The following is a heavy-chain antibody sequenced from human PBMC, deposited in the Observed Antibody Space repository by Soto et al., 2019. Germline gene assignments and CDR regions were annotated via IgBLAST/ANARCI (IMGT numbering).Heavy chain of an antibody. CDR3: VRVPTGGYAFSLDDY. CDR1: GFTFSTYW. J-gene: IGHJ4*02. V-gene: IGHV3-74*01. Sequence: EVQLVESGGGLVQPGGSLRLSCVASGFTFSTYWMHWVRQAPGKGLVWVSRINGDGTRTTYADSVEGRLTISRDNAKNTLYLQMNSLRAEDTAVYFCVRVPTGGYAFSLDDYWGQGTLVTVSS. D-gene: IGHD5-12*01. CDR2: INGDGTRT.